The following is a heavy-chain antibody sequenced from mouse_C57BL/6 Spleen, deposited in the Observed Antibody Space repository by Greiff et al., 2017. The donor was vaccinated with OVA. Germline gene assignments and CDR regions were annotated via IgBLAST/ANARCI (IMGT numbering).Heavy chain of an antibody. CDR2: INPNNGGT. CDR1: GYTFTDYY. V-gene: IGHV1-26*01. J-gene: IGHJ1*03. D-gene: IGHD1-1*01. CDR3: ARDDGSSYPYWYFDV. Sequence: EVQLQQSGPELVKPGASVKISCKASGYTFTDYYMNWVKQSHGKSLEWIGDINPNNGGTSYNQKFKGKATLTVDKSSSTAYMELRSLTSEDSAVYYCARDDGSSYPYWYFDVWGTGTTVTVSS.